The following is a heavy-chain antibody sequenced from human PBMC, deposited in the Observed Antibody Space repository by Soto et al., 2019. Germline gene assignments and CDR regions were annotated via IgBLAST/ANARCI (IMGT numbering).Heavy chain of an antibody. CDR3: ARGPSEDKVDY. CDR1: GGSINNVNYC. V-gene: IGHV4-30-4*01. CDR2: IYEGGTT. J-gene: IGHJ4*02. Sequence: QVQLQESGPGLVKPSQTLSLTCTVSGGSINNVNYCWSWIRQSPDKALEWIGHIYEGGTTYNNPSLTRRVTISVHTSNNRFTLKLSSMSAADTAVYYCARGPSEDKVDYWGQGTLVTVSS.